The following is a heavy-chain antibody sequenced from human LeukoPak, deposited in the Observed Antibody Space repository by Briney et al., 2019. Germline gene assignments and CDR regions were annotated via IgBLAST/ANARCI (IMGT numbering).Heavy chain of an antibody. CDR3: ARGRQLWFN. CDR1: GGSFSGYY. D-gene: IGHD5-18*01. Sequence: PSETLSLTCVVYGGSFSGYYWSWIRQPPGKGLEWIGEINHSGSTNYNPSLKSRVTISVDTSKNQFSLKLSSVTAADTAVYYCARGRQLWFNWGQGTMVTVSS. J-gene: IGHJ3*01. CDR2: INHSGST. V-gene: IGHV4-34*01.